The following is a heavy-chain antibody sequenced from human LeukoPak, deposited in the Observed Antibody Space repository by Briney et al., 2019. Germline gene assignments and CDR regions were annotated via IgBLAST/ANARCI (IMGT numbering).Heavy chain of an antibody. D-gene: IGHD3-22*01. Sequence: ASVKVSCKASGYTFTGYYIHWVRQAPGQGLEWMGRINPNSGGTNYAQKCQGRVTMTRDTSISTAYMELSRLRSDDTAVYYCATWDYGVPSYDSSGYYSFGYYWGQGTLVTVSS. J-gene: IGHJ4*02. CDR2: INPNSGGT. V-gene: IGHV1-2*06. CDR3: ATWDYGVPSYDSSGYYSFGYY. CDR1: GYTFTGYY.